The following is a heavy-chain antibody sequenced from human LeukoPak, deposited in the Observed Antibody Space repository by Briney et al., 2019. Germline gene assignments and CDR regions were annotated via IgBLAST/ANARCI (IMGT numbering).Heavy chain of an antibody. CDR3: AREQQVRGVITLDY. V-gene: IGHV1-18*01. D-gene: IGHD3-10*01. CDR2: ISAYNGNT. Sequence: ASVKVSCKASGYTFTSYGISWVRQAPGQGLEWMGWISAYNGNTNYAQKLHGRVTMTTDTSTSTAYMELRSLRSDDTAAYYCAREQQVRGVITLDYWGQGTLVTVSS. J-gene: IGHJ4*02. CDR1: GYTFTSYG.